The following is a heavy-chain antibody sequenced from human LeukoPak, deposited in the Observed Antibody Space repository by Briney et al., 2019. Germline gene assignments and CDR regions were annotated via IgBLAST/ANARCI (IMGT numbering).Heavy chain of an antibody. CDR3: AHSDRSLEWSHFGAFDI. Sequence: SGPTLVNPTQTLTLTCTFSGFSLSTSGVGVGWIRQPPGKALEWLALIYWNDDKRYSPSLKSRLTITKDTSKNQVVLTMTNMDPVDTATYYCAHSDRSLEWSHFGAFDIWGQGTMVTVSS. D-gene: IGHD3-3*01. CDR1: GFSLSTSGVG. J-gene: IGHJ3*02. CDR2: IYWNDDK. V-gene: IGHV2-5*01.